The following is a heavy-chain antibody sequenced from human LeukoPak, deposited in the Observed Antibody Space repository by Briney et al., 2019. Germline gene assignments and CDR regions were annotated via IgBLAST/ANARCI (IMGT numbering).Heavy chain of an antibody. J-gene: IGHJ6*03. CDR3: AAGPTTVTTNYYYMDV. Sequence: ASVKVSCKASGFTFTSSAMQWVRQARGQRLEWIGWIVVGSGNTNYAQKFQERVTITRDMSTSTAYMEPSSLRSEDTAVYYCAAGPTTVTTNYYYMDVWGKGTTVTVSS. V-gene: IGHV1-58*02. CDR1: GFTFTSSA. D-gene: IGHD4-17*01. CDR2: IVVGSGNT.